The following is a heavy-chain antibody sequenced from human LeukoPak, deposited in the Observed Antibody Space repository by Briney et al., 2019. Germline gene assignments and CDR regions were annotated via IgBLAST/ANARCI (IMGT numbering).Heavy chain of an antibody. D-gene: IGHD3-16*01. CDR3: ARGLWGEYYFDY. CDR1: GGSISSGGYS. CDR2: IYYSGST. J-gene: IGHJ4*02. Sequence: SETLSLTCTVSGGSISSGGYSWSWIRQHPGKGLEWIGYIYYSGSTYYNPSLKSRVTISVDTSKNQFSLKLSSVTAADTAVYYCARGLWGEYYFDYWGQGTLVTVSS. V-gene: IGHV4-31*03.